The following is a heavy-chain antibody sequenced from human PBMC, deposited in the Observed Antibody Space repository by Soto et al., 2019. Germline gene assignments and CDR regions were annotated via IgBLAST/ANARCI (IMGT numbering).Heavy chain of an antibody. CDR2: IIPIFGTA. CDR3: ARVYCGGDCYGDYDYYGMDV. V-gene: IGHV1-69*12. J-gene: IGHJ6*02. Sequence: QVQLVQSGAEVKKPGSSVKVSCKASGGTFSRSAISWVRQAPGQGLEWVGEIIPIFGTANYAQKFQGRVTITADESTSTAYMELRSLRSEDTAVYYCARVYCGGDCYGDYDYYGMDVWGQGTTVIVSS. D-gene: IGHD2-21*02. CDR1: GGTFSRSA.